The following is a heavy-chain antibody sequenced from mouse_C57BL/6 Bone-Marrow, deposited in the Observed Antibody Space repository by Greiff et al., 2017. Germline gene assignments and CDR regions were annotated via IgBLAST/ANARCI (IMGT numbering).Heavy chain of an antibody. CDR1: GYTFTGYW. Sequence: VQLQQSGAELMKPGASVKLSCQATGYTFTGYWIEWVKPRPGHGLEWIGEILPGRGSTNYNEKFKGKATFTADTSSNTAYMQLSILTTEDSAIYYCASRRGTMADFDYWGKGTTLTVSS. J-gene: IGHJ2*01. D-gene: IGHD1-1*02. CDR3: ASRRGTMADFDY. CDR2: ILPGRGST. V-gene: IGHV1-9*01.